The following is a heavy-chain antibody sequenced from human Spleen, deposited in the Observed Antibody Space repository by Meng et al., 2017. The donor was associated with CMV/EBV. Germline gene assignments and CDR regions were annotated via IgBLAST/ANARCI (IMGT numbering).Heavy chain of an antibody. V-gene: IGHV3-33*06. CDR2: IWYDGSNK. CDR1: GFTFSSYG. Sequence: GESLKISCAASGFTFSSYGMHWVRQAPGKGLEWVAVIWYDGSNKYYADSVKGRFTISRDNSKNTLYLQMNSLRAEDTAVYYCAKDTRSCSSTSCYPNNWFDPWGQGTLVTVSS. CDR3: AKDTRSCSSTSCYPNNWFDP. J-gene: IGHJ5*02. D-gene: IGHD2-2*01.